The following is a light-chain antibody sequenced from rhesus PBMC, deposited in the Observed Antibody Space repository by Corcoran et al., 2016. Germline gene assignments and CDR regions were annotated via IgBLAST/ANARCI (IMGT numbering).Light chain of an antibody. CDR3: QQHNSYPLT. CDR2: DAS. Sequence: DIQMTQSPSSLSASVGDTVTITCRASQGISSYLNWFQQKPGKAPKLLIYDASNLESGVPSRFSCSGSGTDFTLTISSLQPEDFAAYYCQQHNSYPLTFGGGTKVEIK. J-gene: IGKJ4*01. CDR1: QGISSY. V-gene: IGKV1-28*03.